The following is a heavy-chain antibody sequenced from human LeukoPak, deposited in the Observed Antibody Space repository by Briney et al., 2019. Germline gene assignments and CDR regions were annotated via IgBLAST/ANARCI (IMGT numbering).Heavy chain of an antibody. Sequence: GGSLGLSCAASGFTFTNYWMSWVRQAPGKGSEWVANIKHDGSEIYYLDSVKGRFTISRDNAKNSLYLQMSSLRADDTAVYYCATEGACTTSSPPAYWGQGTRVTVSS. V-gene: IGHV3-7*01. CDR3: ATEGACTTSSPPAY. CDR1: GFTFTNYW. J-gene: IGHJ4*02. CDR2: IKHDGSEI. D-gene: IGHD2-2*01.